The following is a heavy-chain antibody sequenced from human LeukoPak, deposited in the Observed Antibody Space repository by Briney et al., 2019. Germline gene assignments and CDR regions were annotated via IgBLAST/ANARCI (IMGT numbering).Heavy chain of an antibody. CDR2: IYHSGST. D-gene: IGHD3-22*01. J-gene: IGHJ4*02. Sequence: SGTLSLTCAVSGGSISSSNWWSWVRQPPGKGLEWIGEIYHSGSTNYNPSLKSRVTISVDKSKNQFSLKLSSVTAADTAVYYCARVRDVDYYDSSGYYDYWGQGTLVTVSS. CDR3: ARVRDVDYYDSSGYYDY. V-gene: IGHV4-4*02. CDR1: GGSISSSNW.